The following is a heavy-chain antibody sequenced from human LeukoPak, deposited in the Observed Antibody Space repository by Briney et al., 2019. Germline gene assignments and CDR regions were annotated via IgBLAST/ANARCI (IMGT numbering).Heavy chain of an antibody. CDR2: IYHSGST. CDR3: ARAGQGYCTSASCYLSLDY. V-gene: IGHV4-38-2*02. J-gene: IGHJ4*02. CDR1: GDSLYY. Sequence: SETLSLTCTVSGDSLYYWGWIRQPPEKGLEWIGKIYHSGSTNYNPSLKSRVAISVDKSKNQFSLNLISVTAANTAVYYCARAGQGYCTSASCYLSLDYWGQGTLVTVSS. D-gene: IGHD2-2*01.